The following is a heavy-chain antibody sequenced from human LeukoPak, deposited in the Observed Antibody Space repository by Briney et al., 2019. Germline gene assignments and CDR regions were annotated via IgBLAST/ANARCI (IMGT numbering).Heavy chain of an antibody. CDR1: GGSISSSSYY. D-gene: IGHD3-10*01. V-gene: IGHV4-39*02. CDR3: ARESSIRVKQEYYYGSGSYYHDYYYYMDV. Sequence: NPSETLSLTCTVSGGSISSSSYYWGWIRQPPGKGLEWIGSIYYSGNTYYNPSLKSRVTISVDTSKNQFSLKLSSVTAADTAVYYCARESSIRVKQEYYYGSGSYYHDYYYYMDVWGKGTTVTVSS. J-gene: IGHJ6*03. CDR2: IYYSGNT.